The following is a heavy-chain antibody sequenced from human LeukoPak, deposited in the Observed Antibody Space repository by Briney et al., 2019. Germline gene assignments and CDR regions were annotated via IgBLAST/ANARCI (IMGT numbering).Heavy chain of an antibody. CDR3: ARIAVAGDIVNWFDP. J-gene: IGHJ5*02. D-gene: IGHD6-19*01. V-gene: IGHV1-2*02. CDR1: GYTFTGYY. Sequence: ASVKVSCKASGYTFTGYYMHWVRQAPGQGLEWMGWINPNSGGTNYAQKFQGRVTMTRDTSISTAYMELSRLRSDDTAVYFCARIAVAGDIVNWFDPWGQGTLVTVSS. CDR2: INPNSGGT.